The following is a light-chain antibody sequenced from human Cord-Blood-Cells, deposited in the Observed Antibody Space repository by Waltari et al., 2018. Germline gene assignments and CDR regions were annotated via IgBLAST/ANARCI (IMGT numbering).Light chain of an antibody. Sequence: KLTQPPSPLSASVGARATTTCRASQSISSYLNWYQQKPGKAPKLLIYAASSLQSGVPSRFSGSESGTDFTLTISSLQPEDFATYYCQQSYSTPYTFGQGTKLEIK. V-gene: IGKV1-39*01. J-gene: IGKJ2*01. CDR2: AAS. CDR1: QSISSY. CDR3: QQSYSTPYT.